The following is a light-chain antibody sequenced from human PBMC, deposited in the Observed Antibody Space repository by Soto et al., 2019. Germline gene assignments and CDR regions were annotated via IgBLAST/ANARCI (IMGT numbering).Light chain of an antibody. Sequence: DIVLTQSPDSLALSLGERATINCKSSQTVLDSSNNKNYLAWYQQKPGQPPKLLIYWASTRESGVPDRFSGSGSETDFTLTISSLQAEDVALYYCQQFYCSPWTFGQGTKVEIK. CDR3: QQFYCSPWT. CDR2: WAS. J-gene: IGKJ1*01. CDR1: QTVLDSSNNKNY. V-gene: IGKV4-1*01.